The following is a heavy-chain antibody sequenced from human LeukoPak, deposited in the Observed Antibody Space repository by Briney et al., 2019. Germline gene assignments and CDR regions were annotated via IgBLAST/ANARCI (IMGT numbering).Heavy chain of an antibody. V-gene: IGHV3-53*01. CDR3: ARFGNYAYYYGMDV. CDR1: GFTFSSNY. D-gene: IGHD4-11*01. J-gene: IGHJ6*02. CDR2: IYSGGST. Sequence: PGGSLRLSCAASGFTFSSNYMSWVRQAPGKGLEWVSVIYSGGSTYYADSVKGRFTISRDNSKNTLYLQMNSLRAEDTAVYYCARFGNYAYYYGMDVWGQGTTVTVSS.